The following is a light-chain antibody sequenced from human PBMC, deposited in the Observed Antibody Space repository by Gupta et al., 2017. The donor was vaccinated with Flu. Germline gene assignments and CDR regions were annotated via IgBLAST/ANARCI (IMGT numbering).Light chain of an antibody. J-gene: IGKJ2*01. Sequence: PSTPSASVGDRVTITCRASQSINNWLAWFQQNAGKAPHLLIYKASKLEHGVPSRFSGSGSGTEFTLTISSLHPDDVATYYCQQYNSFPYTFGQRTKLEIK. CDR2: KAS. CDR1: QSINNW. CDR3: QQYNSFPYT. V-gene: IGKV1-5*03.